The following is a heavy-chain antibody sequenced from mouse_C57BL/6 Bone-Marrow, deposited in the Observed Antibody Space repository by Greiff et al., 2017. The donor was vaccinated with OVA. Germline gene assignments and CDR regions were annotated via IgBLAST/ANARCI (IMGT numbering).Heavy chain of an antibody. J-gene: IGHJ1*03. V-gene: IGHV1-64*01. CDR3: ARGGFYYSNYVGWYGDV. CDR2: INPNSGST. Sequence: QVQLQQPGAELVKPGASVKLSCKTSGYTFTSYWMHWVTQRPGQGLEWIGMINPNSGSTNYNEKFKSKATLTGDKSYSTAYMQISSLTSEESAVYYCARGGFYYSNYVGWYGDVWGTGTTVTVSS. D-gene: IGHD2-5*01. CDR1: GYTFTSYW.